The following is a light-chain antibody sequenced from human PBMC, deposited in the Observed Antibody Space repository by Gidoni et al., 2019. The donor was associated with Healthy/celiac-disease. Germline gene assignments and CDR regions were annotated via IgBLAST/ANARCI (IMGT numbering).Light chain of an antibody. CDR3: QQSYSTPLFT. CDR2: AAS. J-gene: IGKJ2*01. Sequence: DIQMTQSPSSLSASVGDRVTITCRASQSISSYLNWYQQKPGKAPKLLIYAASNLQSGVPSRFSGSGSGTDFTLTISSLQPEDFAIYYCQQSYSTPLFTFXXXTKLEIK. V-gene: IGKV1-39*01. CDR1: QSISSY.